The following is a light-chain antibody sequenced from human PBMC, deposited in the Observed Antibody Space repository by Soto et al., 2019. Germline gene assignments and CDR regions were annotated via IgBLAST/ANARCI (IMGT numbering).Light chain of an antibody. Sequence: EIVMTQSPATLSVSPGERATLSCRASQSVSSNLAWYQQKPGQAPRLLIYGASTRATGIPARFSGSGSGTDFTLTISRLEPEDFAVYFCQQYGSPITFGQGTRLEIK. CDR1: QSVSSN. V-gene: IGKV3-15*01. J-gene: IGKJ5*01. CDR3: QQYGSPIT. CDR2: GAS.